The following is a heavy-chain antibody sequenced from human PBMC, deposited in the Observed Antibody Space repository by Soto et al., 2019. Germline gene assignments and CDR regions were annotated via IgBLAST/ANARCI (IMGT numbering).Heavy chain of an antibody. CDR1: GYTFTGYY. CDR3: AREFNKDIISWFPSGYYGMDV. D-gene: IGHD6-13*01. J-gene: IGHJ6*02. V-gene: IGHV1-2*04. Sequence: ASVKVSCKASGYTFTGYYMHWVRHAPGQGLEWMGWINPNSGGTNYAQKFQGWVTMTRDTSISTAYMELSRLRSDDTAVYYCAREFNKDIISWFPSGYYGMDVWGQGTKVTVSS. CDR2: INPNSGGT.